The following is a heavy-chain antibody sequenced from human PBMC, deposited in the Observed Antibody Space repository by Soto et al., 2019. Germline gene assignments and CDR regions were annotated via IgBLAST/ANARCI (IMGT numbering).Heavy chain of an antibody. CDR2: ISNDGRKE. V-gene: IGHV3-30*03. D-gene: IGHD3-16*01. Sequence: QVQLVESGGGVVQSGKSLRLSCVTSGFTFSSFGMHWVRQVPGKGLEWVAIISNDGRKEYYADSVRGRFTISRDDFKNTLYLQMNCLRPEDTAVYHCATGNWGWGQGTQVTVSS. J-gene: IGHJ4*02. CDR3: ATGNWG. CDR1: GFTFSSFG.